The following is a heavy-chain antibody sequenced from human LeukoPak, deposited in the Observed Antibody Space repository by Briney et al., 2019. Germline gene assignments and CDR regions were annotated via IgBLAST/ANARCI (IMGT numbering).Heavy chain of an antibody. V-gene: IGHV4-59*01. J-gene: IGHJ4*02. CDR2: IYYSGST. Sequence: SETLSLTCTVSGGSISSYYWGWIRQPPGKGLEWIGYIYYSGSTNYNPSLKSRVTISVDTSKNQFSLKLSSVTAADTAVYYCARGNLGATPFDYWGQGTLVTASS. CDR1: GGSISSYY. CDR3: ARGNLGATPFDY. D-gene: IGHD1-7*01.